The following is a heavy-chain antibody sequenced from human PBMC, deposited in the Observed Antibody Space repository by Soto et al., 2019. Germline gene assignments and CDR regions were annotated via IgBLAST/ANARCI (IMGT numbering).Heavy chain of an antibody. CDR3: ARSDWFDP. J-gene: IGHJ5*02. V-gene: IGHV3-74*01. Sequence: LRLSCAASGFTFSTYWMHWVRQAPGKGLVWVSRIKSDGSSTSYADSVKGRSTISRDNAKNTLYLQMNSLRVEDTAVYYCARSDWFDPWGQGTLVTVSS. CDR1: GFTFSTYW. CDR2: IKSDGSST.